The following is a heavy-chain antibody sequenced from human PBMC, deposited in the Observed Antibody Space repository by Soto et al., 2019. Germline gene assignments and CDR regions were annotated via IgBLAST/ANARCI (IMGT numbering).Heavy chain of an antibody. CDR1: GGSIGSYY. CDR3: ARQDVLPAAILYYGKDV. D-gene: IGHD2-2*01. J-gene: IGHJ6*02. V-gene: IGHV4-59*01. CDR2: IYYSGST. Sequence: WETLFVTCTVSGGSIGSYYWSWIRQPPGKGLEWIGYIYYSGSTNYNPSLKSRVTISVDTSKNQFSLKLSSVTAADTAIYHCARQDVLPAAILYYGKDVWGQGTADAVSS.